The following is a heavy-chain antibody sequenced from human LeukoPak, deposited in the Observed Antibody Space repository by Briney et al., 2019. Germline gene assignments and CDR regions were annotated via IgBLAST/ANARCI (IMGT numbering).Heavy chain of an antibody. D-gene: IGHD5-24*01. CDR1: GGSFSGYY. V-gene: IGHV4-34*01. CDR3: ARRWLQLAAFDI. CDR2: INHSGST. Sequence: SETLSLTCAVYGGSFSGYYWSWIRQLPGKWLEWIGEINHSGSTNYNPSLKSRVTISVDTSKNQFSLKLSSVTAADTAVYYCARRWLQLAAFDIWGQGTMVTVSS. J-gene: IGHJ3*02.